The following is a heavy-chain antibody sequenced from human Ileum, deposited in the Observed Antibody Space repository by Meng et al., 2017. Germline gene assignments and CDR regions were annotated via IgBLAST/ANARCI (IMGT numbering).Heavy chain of an antibody. D-gene: IGHD3-3*01. CDR1: GFTFRSYG. CDR3: ARSYGFWSGYLYYGMDV. J-gene: IGHJ6*02. Sequence: GESLKISCPASGFTFRSYGMHWVRQAPGKGLECVAVIWYDGSNKYYADSVKGRFTISRGNSKKTLYLQMHSLSAEDTAVYYCARSYGFWSGYLYYGMDVWGQGTTVTVSS. CDR2: IWYDGSNK. V-gene: IGHV3-33*01.